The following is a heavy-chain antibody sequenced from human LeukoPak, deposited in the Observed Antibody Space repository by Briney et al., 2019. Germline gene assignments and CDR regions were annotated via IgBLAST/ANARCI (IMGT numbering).Heavy chain of an antibody. J-gene: IGHJ6*03. Sequence: SVKVSCKASGGTFSSYAISWVRQAPGQGLEWMGGIIPIFGTASYAQKFQGRVTITTDESTSTAYMELSSLRSEDTAVYYCARGHCGGDCSPWHSYYYMDVWGKGTTVTVSS. CDR2: IIPIFGTA. CDR3: ARGHCGGDCSPWHSYYYMDV. CDR1: GGTFSSYA. D-gene: IGHD2-21*01. V-gene: IGHV1-69*05.